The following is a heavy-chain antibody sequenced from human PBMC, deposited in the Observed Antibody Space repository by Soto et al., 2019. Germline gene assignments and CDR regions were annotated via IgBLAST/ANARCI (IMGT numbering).Heavy chain of an antibody. CDR3: ARGEQYSGRIFDY. CDR1: GESVSINSAG. D-gene: IGHD1-26*01. V-gene: IGHV6-1*01. J-gene: IGHJ4*01. Sequence: SQTLALDWAFPGESVSINSAGWRWVRQSPSRGLEWLGRTYYRSKWYYEYAVSVRGRITINPDTSKNQHSLQLNSVTPDDTAVYFCARGEQYSGRIFDYWGQGTLVTVFS. CDR2: TYYRSKWYY.